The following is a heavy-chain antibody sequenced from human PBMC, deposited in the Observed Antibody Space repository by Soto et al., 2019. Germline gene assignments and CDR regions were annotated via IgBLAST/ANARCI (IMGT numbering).Heavy chain of an antibody. CDR2: ISGSGGST. D-gene: IGHD3-10*01. Sequence: EVQLLESGGGLVQPGGSLRLSCAASGFTFSSYAMSWVRQAPGKGLEWVSAISGSGGSTYYADSVKGRFTISRDNSKNTLYLQMNSLRAEDTAVYYCAKVFGSGSYYNVGPPDPWGQGTLVTVSS. CDR1: GFTFSSYA. CDR3: AKVFGSGSYYNVGPPDP. J-gene: IGHJ5*02. V-gene: IGHV3-23*01.